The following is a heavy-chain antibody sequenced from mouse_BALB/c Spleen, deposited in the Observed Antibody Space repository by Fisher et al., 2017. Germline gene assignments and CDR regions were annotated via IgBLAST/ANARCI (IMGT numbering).Heavy chain of an antibody. J-gene: IGHJ4*01. CDR3: ARGELAMDY. V-gene: IGHV1-76*01. Sequence: KFKGKATLTADTSSSTAYMQLSSLTSEDSAVYFCARGELAMDYWGQGTSVTVSS.